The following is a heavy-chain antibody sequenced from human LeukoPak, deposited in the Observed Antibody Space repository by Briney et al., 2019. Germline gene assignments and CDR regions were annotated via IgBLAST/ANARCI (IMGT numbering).Heavy chain of an antibody. Sequence: SETLSLTCTVSGGSISSSSYYWGWIRQPPGKGLEWIGSIYYSGSTYYNPSLKSRVTISVDTSKNQFSLKLSSVTAADTAVYYCARDDSSSWSGGDAFDIWGQGTMVTVSS. J-gene: IGHJ3*02. V-gene: IGHV4-39*07. CDR2: IYYSGST. CDR3: ARDDSSSWSGGDAFDI. CDR1: GGSISSSSYY. D-gene: IGHD6-13*01.